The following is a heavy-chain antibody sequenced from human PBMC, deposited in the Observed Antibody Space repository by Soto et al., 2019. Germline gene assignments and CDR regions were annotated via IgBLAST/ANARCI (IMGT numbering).Heavy chain of an antibody. CDR2: ISSSSSYI. CDR1: GFTFSSYS. Sequence: GGSLRLSCAASGFTFSSYSMNWVRQAPGKGLEWVSSISSSSSYIYYADSVKGRFTISRDNAKNSLYLQMNSLRAEDTAVYYCARDSDILTGYYPPWLDAGKGYFDYWGQGTLVTVSS. CDR3: ARDSDILTGYYPPWLDAGKGYFDY. D-gene: IGHD3-9*01. J-gene: IGHJ4*02. V-gene: IGHV3-21*01.